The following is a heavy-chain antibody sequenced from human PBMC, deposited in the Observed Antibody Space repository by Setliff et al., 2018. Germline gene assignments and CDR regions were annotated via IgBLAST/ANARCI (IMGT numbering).Heavy chain of an antibody. V-gene: IGHV4-39*07. Sequence: SETLSLTCTVSGASISGGSFYWAWIRQPPGKGLEWIGRIYYRGDTYYNASLKGRLTMSVDTSKNQFSLKLRSVTAADTAMYYCAKGGTYRYFDYWGQGTLVTVSS. CDR2: IYYRGDT. CDR1: GASISGGSFY. CDR3: AKGGTYRYFDY. J-gene: IGHJ4*02.